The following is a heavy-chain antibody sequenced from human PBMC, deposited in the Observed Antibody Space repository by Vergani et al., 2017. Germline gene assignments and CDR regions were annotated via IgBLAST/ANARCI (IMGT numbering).Heavy chain of an antibody. CDR3: AREPVVFGVVTDFDY. CDR1: GYTFTGYY. Sequence: QVQLVQSGAEVKKPGASVKVSCKASGYTFTGYYLHWVRQAPGQGLEWMGWINPNSGGTNYAQKFQGRVTMTRETSISTAYMELSRLRSDDTAVYYCAREPVVFGVVTDFDYWGQGTLVTVSS. CDR2: INPNSGGT. J-gene: IGHJ4*02. D-gene: IGHD3-3*01. V-gene: IGHV1-2*02.